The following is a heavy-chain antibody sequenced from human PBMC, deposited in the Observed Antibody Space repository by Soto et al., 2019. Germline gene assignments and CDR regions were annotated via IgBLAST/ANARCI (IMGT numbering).Heavy chain of an antibody. V-gene: IGHV1-2*04. D-gene: IGHD6-13*01. CDR1: GYTFTGYY. CDR2: INPNSGGT. CDR3: ARGRMGKGYSSSWSWGGFDP. Sequence: ASVKVSCKASGYTFTGYYMHWVRQAPGQGLEWMGWINPNSGGTNYAQKFQGWVTMTRDTSISTAYMELSRLRSDDTAVYYCARGRMGKGYSSSWSWGGFDPWGQGTLVTVSS. J-gene: IGHJ5*02.